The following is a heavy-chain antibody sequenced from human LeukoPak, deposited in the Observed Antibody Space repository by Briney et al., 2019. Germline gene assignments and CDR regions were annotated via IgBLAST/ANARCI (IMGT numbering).Heavy chain of an antibody. CDR1: GGSISSTTYY. CDR2: ISYSGST. V-gene: IGHV4-39*07. Sequence: PSETLSLTCTVSGGSISSTTYYWGWVRQPPGKGLEWIGSISYSGSTYYNPSLKSRVTMSVDTSKNQFSLKLSSVTAADTAVYYCARDDPWTTVTTWGNYYYGMDVWGQGTTVTVSS. J-gene: IGHJ6*02. D-gene: IGHD4-11*01. CDR3: ARDDPWTTVTTWGNYYYGMDV.